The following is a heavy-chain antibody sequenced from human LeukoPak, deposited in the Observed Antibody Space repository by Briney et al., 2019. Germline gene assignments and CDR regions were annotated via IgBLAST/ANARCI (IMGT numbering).Heavy chain of an antibody. V-gene: IGHV1-69*04. D-gene: IGHD2-2*01. CDR1: GGTFSSYA. Sequence: SVKVSCKASGGTFSSYAISWVRQAPGQGLEWMGRIIPIFGIANYAQKFQGRVTITADKSTSTAYMELSSLRSEDTAVYYCASPLENIVVVPAAHPEYYYYYGMDVWGQGTTVTVSS. CDR2: IIPIFGIA. J-gene: IGHJ6*02. CDR3: ASPLENIVVVPAAHPEYYYYYGMDV.